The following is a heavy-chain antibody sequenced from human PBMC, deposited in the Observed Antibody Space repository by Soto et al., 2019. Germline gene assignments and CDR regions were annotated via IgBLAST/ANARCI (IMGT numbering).Heavy chain of an antibody. CDR1: GDSVSSNSAA. CDR2: TYYRSKWYN. CDR3: ARGWYSGLNWFAP. D-gene: IGHD6-19*01. J-gene: IGHJ5*02. Sequence: PSQTLSLSCAISGDSVSSNSAAWNWIRRSPSRGLDWLGRTYYRSKWYNDYAVSVKSRITINPDTSKNQFSLQLNSVTPEDTAVYYCARGWYSGLNWFAPWGQGTIVTVSS. V-gene: IGHV6-1*01.